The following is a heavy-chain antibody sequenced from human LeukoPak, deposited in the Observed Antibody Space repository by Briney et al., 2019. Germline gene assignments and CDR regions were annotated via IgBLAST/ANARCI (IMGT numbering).Heavy chain of an antibody. CDR3: AREGVSMVRGVQPYYYYYYMDV. D-gene: IGHD3-10*01. V-gene: IGHV3-7*01. CDR2: IKQDGSEK. J-gene: IGHJ6*03. Sequence: GGSLRLSCAASGFTFSSYWMSWVRQAPGKGLEWVANIKQDGSEKYYVDSVKGRFTISRDNAKNSLYLQMNSLRAEDTAVYYCAREGVSMVRGVQPYYYYYYMDVWGKGTTVTISS. CDR1: GFTFSSYW.